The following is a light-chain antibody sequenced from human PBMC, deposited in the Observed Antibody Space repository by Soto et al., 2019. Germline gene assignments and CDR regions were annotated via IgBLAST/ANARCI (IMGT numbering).Light chain of an antibody. CDR3: QQYGSSPPDT. CDR2: GAS. Sequence: EIVLTQSPGTLSLSPGERATLSCRASQSVSRNYLAWYQQKHGQAPRLLTYGASTRATGIPDRFSGSGSGTDFTLTISRLEPEDFAVYYCQQYGSSPPDTFGQGTKLEI. V-gene: IGKV3-20*01. CDR1: QSVSRNY. J-gene: IGKJ2*01.